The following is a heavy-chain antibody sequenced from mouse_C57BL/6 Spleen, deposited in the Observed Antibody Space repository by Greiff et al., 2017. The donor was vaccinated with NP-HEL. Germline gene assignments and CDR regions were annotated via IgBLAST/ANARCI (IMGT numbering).Heavy chain of an antibody. CDR2: INPNNGGT. D-gene: IGHD2-14*01. CDR1: GYTFTDYN. V-gene: IGHV1-18*01. Sequence: EVQLQQSGPELVKPGASVKIPCKASGYTFTDYNMDWVKQSHGKSLEWIGDINPNNGGTIYNQKFKGKATLTVDKSSSTAYMELRSLTSEDTAVYYCAKTGGVRRVYWYFDVWGTGTTVTVSS. CDR3: AKTGGVRRVYWYFDV. J-gene: IGHJ1*03.